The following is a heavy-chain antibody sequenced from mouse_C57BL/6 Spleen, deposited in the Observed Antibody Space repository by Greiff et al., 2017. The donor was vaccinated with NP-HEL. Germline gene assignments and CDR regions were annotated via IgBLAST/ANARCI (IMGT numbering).Heavy chain of an antibody. V-gene: IGHV5-16*01. CDR3: ARDKGLRRRWYFDY. CDR1: GFTFSDYY. J-gene: IGHJ2*01. D-gene: IGHD2-4*01. Sequence: EVQLQESEGGLVQPGSSMKLSCTASGFTFSDYYMAWVRQVPEKGLEWVANINYDGSSTYYLDSLKSRFIISRDNAKNILYLQMSSLKSEDTATYYCARDKGLRRRWYFDYWGQGTTLTVSS. CDR2: INYDGSST.